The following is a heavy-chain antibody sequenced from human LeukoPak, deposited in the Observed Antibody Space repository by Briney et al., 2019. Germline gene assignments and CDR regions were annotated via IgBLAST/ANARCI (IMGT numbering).Heavy chain of an antibody. V-gene: IGHV3-30*03. J-gene: IGHJ6*03. CDR3: ARYSSGWHGYYIDV. D-gene: IGHD6-19*01. CDR2: ISFDGSKR. Sequence: PGGSLRLSCAASGFTFRTYGMHWVRQAPGKGLEWVAFISFDGSKRYFTDSVKGRFTISRDNAKNSLYLQMNSLRAEDTAVYYCARYSSGWHGYYIDVWGKGTTVTVSS. CDR1: GFTFRTYG.